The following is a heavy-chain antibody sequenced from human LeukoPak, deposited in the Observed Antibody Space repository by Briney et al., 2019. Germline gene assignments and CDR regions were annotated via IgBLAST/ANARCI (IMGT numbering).Heavy chain of an antibody. J-gene: IGHJ5*02. CDR2: INPNSGGT. CDR3: GRGLRYYYDSSGYTNWFDP. Sequence: SSVKVSCTASGGTFSSYAISWVRQAPGQGLEWMGWINPNSGGTKYAQKFQGRVTMTRDTSSSTAYMELSRLRSDDTAVYYCGRGLRYYYDSSGYTNWFDPWGQGTLVTVSS. V-gene: IGHV1-2*02. D-gene: IGHD3-22*01. CDR1: GGTFSSYA.